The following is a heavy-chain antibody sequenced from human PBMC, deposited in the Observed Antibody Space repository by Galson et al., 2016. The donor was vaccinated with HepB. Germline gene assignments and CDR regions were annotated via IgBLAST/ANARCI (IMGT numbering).Heavy chain of an antibody. CDR3: ARYTWIHLWPTAYFDY. J-gene: IGHJ4*02. V-gene: IGHV4-59*01. CDR2: IYYSGST. D-gene: IGHD5-18*01. Sequence: LSLTCTVSGGSISTYYWSWIRQPPGKGLEWIGYIYYSGSTNYNPSLKSRVTISVDTSKNQFSLKLSSVTAADTAVYYYARYTWIHLWPTAYFDYWGQGTLVTVSS. CDR1: GGSISTYY.